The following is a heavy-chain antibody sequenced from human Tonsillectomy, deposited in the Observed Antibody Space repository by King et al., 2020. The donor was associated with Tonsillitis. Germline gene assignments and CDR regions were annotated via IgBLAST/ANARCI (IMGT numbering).Heavy chain of an antibody. CDR2: TCCTT. J-gene: IGHJ4*02. Sequence: TCCTTYYADSVKGRFTISRDNSKNTLYLQMNSLRAEDTAIYYCAKDLSSWLNWGQGTLVTVS. V-gene: IGHV3-23*01. CDR3: AKDLSSWLN. D-gene: IGHD6-13*01.